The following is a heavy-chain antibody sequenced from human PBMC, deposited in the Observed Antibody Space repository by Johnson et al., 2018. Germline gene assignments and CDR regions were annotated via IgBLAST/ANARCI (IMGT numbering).Heavy chain of an antibody. Sequence: QVQLQESGPGLVKPSETXSLTCTVSGGSISSYYWRWIRQPPGKGLEWIGYIYYSGSTNYNPSPKSRVPISVDTSKNQFSLKLRSVTAADTAVYYCARGLRTYYYDSSGFGHYYYMDVWGKGTTVTVSS. CDR3: ARGLRTYYYDSSGFGHYYYMDV. D-gene: IGHD3-22*01. CDR1: GGSISSYY. J-gene: IGHJ6*03. CDR2: IYYSGST. V-gene: IGHV4-59*01.